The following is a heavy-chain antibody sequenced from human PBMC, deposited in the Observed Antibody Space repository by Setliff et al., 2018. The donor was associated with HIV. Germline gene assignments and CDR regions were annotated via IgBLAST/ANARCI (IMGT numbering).Heavy chain of an antibody. CDR3: AREIRTVYTGGHYFYGIDV. CDR1: GFTFSSYD. D-gene: IGHD3-16*01. Sequence: PGGSLRLSCEASGFTFSSYDFHWVRQAAGKGLEWVSAIGTGGDTYYVDSVKGRFTISRENARNSLYLQMNSLRAGDTAVCYCAREIRTVYTGGHYFYGIDVWGQGTAVTVSS. J-gene: IGHJ6*02. V-gene: IGHV3-13*01. CDR2: IGTGGDT.